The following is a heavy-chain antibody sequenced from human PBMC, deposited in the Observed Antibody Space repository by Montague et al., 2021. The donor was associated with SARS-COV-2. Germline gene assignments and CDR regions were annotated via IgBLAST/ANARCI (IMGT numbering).Heavy chain of an antibody. CDR2: IYYSGST. CDR1: GGSISSSGYY. CDR3: ARFPTSYYYDSKAAPDPPDAFAI. D-gene: IGHD3-22*01. V-gene: IGHV4-39*01. Sequence: SETLSLTCTVSGGSISSSGYYWGWIRQPPGKGLEWIGSIYYSGSTYYNPSLKSRVTISVDTSKNQFSLKLSSVTAADTAVYYCARFPTSYYYDSKAAPDPPDAFAIWGQGTLVTVSS. J-gene: IGHJ3*02.